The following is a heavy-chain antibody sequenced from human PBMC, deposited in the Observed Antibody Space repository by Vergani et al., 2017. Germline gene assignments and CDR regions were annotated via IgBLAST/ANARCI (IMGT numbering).Heavy chain of an antibody. CDR3: ARDQYYDFWSG. D-gene: IGHD3-3*01. J-gene: IGHJ4*02. CDR2: IKNTGDST. V-gene: IGHV3-23*01. Sequence: EVQLLQSEGAVVQPGGSLRLSCVASGFTFSSHAMSWVRQGHGQGLEWVSSIKNTGDSTHYADSVKGRFTISRDNAKNSLYLQMNSLRAEDTAMYYCARDQYYDFWSGRGQGTLVTVSS. CDR1: GFTFSSHA.